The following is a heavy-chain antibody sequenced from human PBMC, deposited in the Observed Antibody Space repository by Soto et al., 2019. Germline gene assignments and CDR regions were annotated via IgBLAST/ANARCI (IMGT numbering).Heavy chain of an antibody. CDR3: ARQGFGVLHGLVDV. CDR1: GGSIRSSDYY. D-gene: IGHD3-10*01. V-gene: IGHV4-30-4*01. CDR2: IYYSGCT. Sequence: SETLSLSCTVSGGSIRSSDYYWTWIRQPPGKGLEWIGYIYYSGCTSYNPSLKGRVSISVDTSKNQFSLNLTSVTAADTAVYYCARQGFGVLHGLVDVWGQGTTVTVSS. J-gene: IGHJ6*02.